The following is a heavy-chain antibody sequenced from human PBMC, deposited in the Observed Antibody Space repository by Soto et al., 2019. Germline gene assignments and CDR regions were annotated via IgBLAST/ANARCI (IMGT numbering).Heavy chain of an antibody. Sequence: SETLSLTCTVSGGSISSGGYYWNWVRQHPGKGLEWIGYIYYSGSTYYNPSLKSRVSISVDTSQNQFSLKLSSVTAADTAVYYCASLSAGYYYDSSGYYFDYWGQGTLVTVSS. CDR1: GGSISSGGYY. CDR3: ASLSAGYYYDSSGYYFDY. CDR2: IYYSGST. V-gene: IGHV4-31*03. J-gene: IGHJ4*02. D-gene: IGHD3-22*01.